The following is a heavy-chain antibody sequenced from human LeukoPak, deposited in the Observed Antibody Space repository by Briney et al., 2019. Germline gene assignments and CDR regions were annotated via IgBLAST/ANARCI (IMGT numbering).Heavy chain of an antibody. CDR2: INPKSGDT. Sequence: ASVKVSCKASGYTFTDYYMHWVRQAPGQGLEWMGWINPKSGDTRYAQNFQGRVTMTRDTSISTAYMELSRLTSDDTAVYYCARDPQYNWGPFDYWGQGILVTVSS. J-gene: IGHJ4*02. D-gene: IGHD1-20*01. CDR1: GYTFTDYY. V-gene: IGHV1-2*02. CDR3: ARDPQYNWGPFDY.